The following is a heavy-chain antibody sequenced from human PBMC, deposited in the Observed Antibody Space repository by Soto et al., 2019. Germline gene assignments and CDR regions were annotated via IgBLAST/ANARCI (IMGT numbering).Heavy chain of an antibody. J-gene: IGHJ4*02. V-gene: IGHV3-30*18. Sequence: WIRQKQGMGLEWVAVISNDGSNKYYADSVKGRFTISRDNSKNTLYLQMNSRRAEDTAVYYFAKDDYDIRSGLTFLAFRGKGTLVIVSP. D-gene: IGHD3-16*01. CDR3: AKDDYDIRSGLTFLAF. CDR2: ISNDGSNK.